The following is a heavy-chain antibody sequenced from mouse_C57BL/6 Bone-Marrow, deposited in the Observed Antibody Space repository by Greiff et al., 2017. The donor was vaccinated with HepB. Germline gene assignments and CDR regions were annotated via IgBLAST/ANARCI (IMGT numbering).Heavy chain of an antibody. CDR1: GYTFTDYN. CDR2: INPNNGGT. D-gene: IGHD2-5*01. J-gene: IGHJ4*01. CDR3: LYSNYYAMDY. Sequence: EVQLQQSGPELVKPGASVKMSCKASGYTFTDYNMHWVKQSHGKSLEWIGYINPNNGGTSYNQKFKGKATLTVTKSSSTAYMELRSLTSEDSAVYYCLYSNYYAMDYWGQGTSVTVSS. V-gene: IGHV1-22*01.